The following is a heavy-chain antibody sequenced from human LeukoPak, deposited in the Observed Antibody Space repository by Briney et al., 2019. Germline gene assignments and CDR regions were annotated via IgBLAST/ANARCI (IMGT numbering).Heavy chain of an antibody. Sequence: GESLKISCKGSGYDFTTYWIGWVRQISGKGLEWMGIIYPGDSDTRYRPSFQGQVTISADKSISTAYLQWSSLKASDTAMYFCARRIDGYNSMPSNYFDSWGQGTLVTVSS. D-gene: IGHD5-24*01. CDR1: GYDFTTYW. CDR3: ARRIDGYNSMPSNYFDS. J-gene: IGHJ4*02. V-gene: IGHV5-51*01. CDR2: IYPGDSDT.